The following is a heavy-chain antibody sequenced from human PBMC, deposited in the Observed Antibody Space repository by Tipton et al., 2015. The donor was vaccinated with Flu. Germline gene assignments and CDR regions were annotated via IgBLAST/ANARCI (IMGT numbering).Heavy chain of an antibody. CDR1: GGSISSYY. D-gene: IGHD3-10*02. CDR2: IYYSGRN. Sequence: GLVKPSETLSLTCTVFGGSISSYYWSWIRQPAGKGLEWIASIYYSGRNYYNPSLKSRVTISVDTSKNQFSLKLNSVTAADTAVYYCARLSYYDVDLKNFYFDYWGQGALVTVSS. V-gene: IGHV4-59*05. J-gene: IGHJ4*02. CDR3: ARLSYYDVDLKNFYFDY.